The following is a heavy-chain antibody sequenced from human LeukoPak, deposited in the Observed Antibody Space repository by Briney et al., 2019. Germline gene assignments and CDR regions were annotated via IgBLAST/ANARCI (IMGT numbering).Heavy chain of an antibody. D-gene: IGHD5-18*01. J-gene: IGHJ4*02. Sequence: ASVNVSCKVSGYRFIELSRHWVRQAPGKGLEWLGGFDLIHGDTIYAQKFQGRVTMTEDTSTDTSYMELSSLGSEDTAVYFCTAGRAYSLLDFWGQGTLVIVSS. CDR3: TAGRAYSLLDF. V-gene: IGHV1-24*01. CDR1: GYRFIELS. CDR2: FDLIHGDT.